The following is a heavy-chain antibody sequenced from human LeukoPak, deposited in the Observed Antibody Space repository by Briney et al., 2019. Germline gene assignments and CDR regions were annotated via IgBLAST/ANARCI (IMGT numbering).Heavy chain of an antibody. CDR1: GGSISSSTSY. CDR3: AREPPMVRGVIITPKDGGFDP. Sequence: PSETLSLTCTVSGGSISSSTSYWGWIRQPPGKGLEWIGSIYATGSTYYKSSLKSRVTISVDTSKNQFSLKLSSVTAADTAVYYCAREPPMVRGVIITPKDGGFDPWGQGTLVTVSS. J-gene: IGHJ5*02. V-gene: IGHV4-39*07. CDR2: IYATGST. D-gene: IGHD3-10*01.